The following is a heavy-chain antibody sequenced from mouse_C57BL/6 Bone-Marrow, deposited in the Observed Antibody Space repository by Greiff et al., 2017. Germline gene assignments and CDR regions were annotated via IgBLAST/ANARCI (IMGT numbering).Heavy chain of an antibody. J-gene: IGHJ4*01. CDR2: INSDGGSN. CDR3: ARHATVVAHYAMDY. Sequence: EVKLVESGGGLVQPGESLTLYCASNEYEFPSHDMSWVRKTPETRQELVAAINSDGGSNYSQDTMERRFIHARDNTKKTLYLQMSSLRSEDTALYYCARHATVVAHYAMDYWGQGTSVTVSS. V-gene: IGHV5-2*01. CDR1: EYEFPSHD. D-gene: IGHD1-1*01.